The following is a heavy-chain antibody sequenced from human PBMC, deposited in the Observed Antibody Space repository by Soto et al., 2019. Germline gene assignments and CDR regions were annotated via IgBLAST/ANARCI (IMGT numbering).Heavy chain of an antibody. CDR3: ARHTSTIPYYYGMDV. CDR1: GFTFSSYE. V-gene: IGHV3-48*03. Sequence: PGGSLRLSCAASGFTFSSYEMNWVRQAPGKGLEWVSYISNSGSTIYYADSVKGRFTISRDNAKNSLYLQMNSPRAEDTAVYYCARHTSTIPYYYGMDVWGQGTTVTVSS. CDR2: ISNSGSTI. D-gene: IGHD3-3*01. J-gene: IGHJ6*02.